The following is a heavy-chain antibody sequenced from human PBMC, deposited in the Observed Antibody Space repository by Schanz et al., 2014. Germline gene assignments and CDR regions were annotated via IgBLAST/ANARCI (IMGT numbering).Heavy chain of an antibody. CDR2: IYIGGNT. D-gene: IGHD5-12*01. Sequence: EVKMVESGGGLVQPGGSLRLSCAASGFSVGNKYMNWVRQAPGKGLEWVSFIYIGGNTYYADSVKGRFTVSRDNSKNTLYLQLNSLRAEDTAVYYCARDFHGYGPHLDYWGQGSLVTVSS. V-gene: IGHV3-66*02. CDR1: GFSVGNKY. CDR3: ARDFHGYGPHLDY. J-gene: IGHJ4*02.